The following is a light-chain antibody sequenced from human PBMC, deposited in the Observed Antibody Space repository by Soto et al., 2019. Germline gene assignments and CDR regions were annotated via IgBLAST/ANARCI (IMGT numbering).Light chain of an antibody. CDR2: DAS. V-gene: IGKV3-20*01. CDR3: QQYGSSPLT. CDR1: QSVRSNY. Sequence: EIVLTQSPGTLSLSPGERATHSCRASQSVRSNYLAWYQQKPGQAPRFLIYDASSRATGIPDRFSGSGSGTDFTLTISRLEPEDFAVYYCQQYGSSPLTFGGGTKVDIK. J-gene: IGKJ4*01.